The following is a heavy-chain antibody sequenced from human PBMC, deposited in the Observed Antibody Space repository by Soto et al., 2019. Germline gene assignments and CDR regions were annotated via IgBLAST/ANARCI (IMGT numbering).Heavy chain of an antibody. Sequence: KGLEWVAVIWYDGSNKYYADSVKGRFTISRDNSKNTLYLQMNSLRAEDTAVFYFSRTRRKTTCSHGLGIPAQPPFRSGHS. CDR3: SRTRRKTTCSHGLGIPAQPPFRSGHS. CDR2: IWYDGSNK. J-gene: IGHJ5*01. V-gene: IGHV3-33*01. D-gene: IGHD3-10*02.